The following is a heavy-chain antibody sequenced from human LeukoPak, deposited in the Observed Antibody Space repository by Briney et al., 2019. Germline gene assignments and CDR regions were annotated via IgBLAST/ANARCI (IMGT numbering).Heavy chain of an antibody. V-gene: IGHV2-70*11. CDR2: IDWDDDK. Sequence: SGPALVKPTQTLTLTCTFSGFSLSTSGMCVSWIRQPPGKALEWLARIDWDDDKYYSTSLKTRLTISKDTSKNQVVLTMTNMDPVDTATYYCARIRAAASTYGMDVWGQGTTVTVSS. D-gene: IGHD6-13*01. CDR1: GFSLSTSGMC. J-gene: IGHJ6*02. CDR3: ARIRAAASTYGMDV.